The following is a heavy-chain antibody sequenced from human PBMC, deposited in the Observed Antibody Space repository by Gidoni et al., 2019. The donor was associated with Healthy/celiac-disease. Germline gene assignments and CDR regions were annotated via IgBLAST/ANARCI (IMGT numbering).Heavy chain of an antibody. CDR2: IRSKAYGGTT. J-gene: IGHJ4*02. V-gene: IGHV3-49*05. Sequence: EVQLVESGGGLVKPGRSLRRSCTASGFTFGDYAMSWFLQAPGKGLEWVGFIRSKAYGGTTEYAASVKGRFTISRDDSKSIAYLQMNSLKTEDTAVYYCTSDRSGWYIYWGQGTLVTVSS. D-gene: IGHD6-19*01. CDR1: GFTFGDYA. CDR3: TSDRSGWYIY.